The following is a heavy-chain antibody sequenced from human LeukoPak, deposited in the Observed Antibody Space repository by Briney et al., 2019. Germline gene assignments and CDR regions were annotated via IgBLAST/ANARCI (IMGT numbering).Heavy chain of an antibody. D-gene: IGHD3-3*01. Sequence: PGRSLRLSCAASGFTFSSYGMHWVRQAPGKGLEWVAVIWYDGSNKYYADSVKGRFTISRDNARNSVYLQMDSLRTEDTAAYFCARLYGGVTIFDYWGQGTLVTVSS. CDR2: IWYDGSNK. CDR3: ARLYGGVTIFDY. V-gene: IGHV3-33*03. J-gene: IGHJ4*02. CDR1: GFTFSSYG.